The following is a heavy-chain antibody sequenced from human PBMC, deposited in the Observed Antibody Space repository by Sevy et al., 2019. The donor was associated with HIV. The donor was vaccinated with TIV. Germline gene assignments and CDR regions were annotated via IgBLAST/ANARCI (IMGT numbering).Heavy chain of an antibody. CDR1: GGSIGSDY. CDR2: MYYSRST. Sequence: SETLSLTCTVSGGSIGSDYWSWIRQPPGKGLEWIGYMYYSRSTNYNPSLKSRVTISVDRSKNQFSLKLSSVTAADTAVYYCARVDPPLYYGMDVWGQGTTVTVSS. J-gene: IGHJ6*02. CDR3: ARVDPPLYYGMDV. V-gene: IGHV4-59*01.